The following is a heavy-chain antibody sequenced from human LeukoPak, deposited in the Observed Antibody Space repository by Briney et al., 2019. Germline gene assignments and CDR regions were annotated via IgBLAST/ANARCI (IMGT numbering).Heavy chain of an antibody. CDR2: INHSGST. Sequence: PSETLSLTCAVYGGSFSGYYWSWIRQPPGKGLEWIGEINHSGSTNYNPSLKSRVTISVDTSKNQFSLKLSSVTAADTAVYYCASSGGDIVVVPAAHLEYWGQGTLVTVSS. CDR1: GGSFSGYY. J-gene: IGHJ4*02. D-gene: IGHD2-2*01. CDR3: ASSGGDIVVVPAAHLEY. V-gene: IGHV4-34*01.